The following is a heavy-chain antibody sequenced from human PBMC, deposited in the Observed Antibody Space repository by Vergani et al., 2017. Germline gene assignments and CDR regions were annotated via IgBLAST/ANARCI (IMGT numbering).Heavy chain of an antibody. CDR2: IFSNDEK. V-gene: IGHV2-26*01. D-gene: IGHD2-2*01. CDR3: ARMARDIVVVPAAIRYYYYGMDV. Sequence: QVTLRESGPALVKPTQTLTLTCTFSGFSLSSSGMGVSWIRQPPGKALEWLAHIFSNDEKSYSTSLKSRLTISKDTSKSQVVLTMTNMDPVDTATYYCARMARDIVVVPAAIRYYYYGMDVWGQGTTVTVSS. CDR1: GFSLSSSGMG. J-gene: IGHJ6*02.